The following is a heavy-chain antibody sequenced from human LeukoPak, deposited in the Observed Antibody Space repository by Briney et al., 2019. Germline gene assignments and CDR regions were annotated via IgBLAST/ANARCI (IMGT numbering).Heavy chain of an antibody. CDR3: ARDLILAGIDPGYYMDV. Sequence: GGSLRLSCAASGFTSSSYSMNWVRQAPGKGLEWVSSISSSSSYIYYADSVKGRFTISRDNAKNSLYLQMNSLRAEDTAVYYCARDLILAGIDPGYYMDVWGKGTTVTVSS. D-gene: IGHD3-10*01. CDR1: GFTSSSYS. V-gene: IGHV3-21*01. CDR2: ISSSSSYI. J-gene: IGHJ6*03.